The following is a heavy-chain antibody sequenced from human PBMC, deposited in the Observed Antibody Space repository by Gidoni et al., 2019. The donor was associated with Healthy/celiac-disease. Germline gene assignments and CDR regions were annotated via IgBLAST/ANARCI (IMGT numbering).Heavy chain of an antibody. Sequence: EVQLVESGGGLVQPGRSLRLSCAASGFTFDDYAMHWVRQAPGKGLEWVSGISVNSGSIGYADSVKGRFTISRDNAKNSLYLQMNSLRAEDTALYYCAKDWGYCSGGSCYAWDYWGQGTLVTVSS. CDR3: AKDWGYCSGGSCYAWDY. J-gene: IGHJ4*02. V-gene: IGHV3-9*01. D-gene: IGHD2-15*01. CDR2: ISVNSGSI. CDR1: GFTFDDYA.